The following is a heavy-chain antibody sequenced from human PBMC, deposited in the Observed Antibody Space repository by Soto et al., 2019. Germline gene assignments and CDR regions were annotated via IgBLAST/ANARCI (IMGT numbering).Heavy chain of an antibody. CDR3: ARDSVDSSGSLGY. J-gene: IGHJ4*02. V-gene: IGHV3-33*01. CDR2: IWYDGSNK. D-gene: IGHD3-22*01. Sequence: WGSLRLSCAASGFTFSSYGMHWVRQAPGKGLEWVAVIWYDGSNKYYADSVKGRFTISRDNSKNTLYLQMNSLRAEDTAVYYCARDSVDSSGSLGYWGQGTLVTVSS. CDR1: GFTFSSYG.